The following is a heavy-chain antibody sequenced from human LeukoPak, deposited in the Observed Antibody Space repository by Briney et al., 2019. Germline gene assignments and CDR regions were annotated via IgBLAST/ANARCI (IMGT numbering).Heavy chain of an antibody. V-gene: IGHV3-30*04. D-gene: IGHD3/OR15-3a*01. CDR2: ISDDGRQT. CDR3: ARGGKDWLFFPQLI. CDR1: GFIFSTYA. Sequence: GGSLRLSCAASGFIFSTYAMNWVRQAPGKGLEWVAVISDDGRQTYYADSVKGRFTISRDNSKNTVYLQMNSLRAEDTAVYYCARGGKDWLFFPQLIWGQGTLVTVSS. J-gene: IGHJ4*02.